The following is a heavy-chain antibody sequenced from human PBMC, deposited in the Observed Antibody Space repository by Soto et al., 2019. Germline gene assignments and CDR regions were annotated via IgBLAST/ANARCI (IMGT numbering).Heavy chain of an antibody. Sequence: QVQLVESGGGVVQPGRSLRLSCAASGFTFSSYGMHWVRQAPGKGLEWVAVISYDGSNKYYADSVKGRFTTSRDNSKNTLYLQMNSLRAEDTAVYYCAKQIAVADYYYYGMDVWGQGTTVTVSS. J-gene: IGHJ6*02. V-gene: IGHV3-30*18. CDR2: ISYDGSNK. CDR3: AKQIAVADYYYYGMDV. D-gene: IGHD6-19*01. CDR1: GFTFSSYG.